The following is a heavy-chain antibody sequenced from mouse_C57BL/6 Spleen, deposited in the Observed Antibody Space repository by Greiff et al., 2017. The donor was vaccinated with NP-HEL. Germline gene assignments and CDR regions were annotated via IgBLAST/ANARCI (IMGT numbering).Heavy chain of an antibody. CDR3: AYYYYGSFAY. D-gene: IGHD1-1*01. CDR2: SNPNNGGT. J-gene: IGHJ3*01. V-gene: IGHV1-26*01. Sequence: EVKLQESGPELVKPGASVKISCKASGYTFTDYYMNWVKQSHGKSLEWIGDSNPNNGGTSYNQKFKGKATLTVDKSSSTAYMELRSLTSEDSAVYYCAYYYYGSFAYWGQGTLVTVSA. CDR1: GYTFTDYY.